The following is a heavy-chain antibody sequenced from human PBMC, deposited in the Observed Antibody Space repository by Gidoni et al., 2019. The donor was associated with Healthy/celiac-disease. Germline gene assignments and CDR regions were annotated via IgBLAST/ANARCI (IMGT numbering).Heavy chain of an antibody. J-gene: IGHJ6*02. D-gene: IGHD1-26*01. V-gene: IGHV4-61*02. CDR2: IYTSGST. CDR1: GCSISSGSYY. CDR3: ARDLGGVPDV. Sequence: QVQLQESGPGLVKPSQTLSLTCTVSGCSISSGSYYWSWIRQPAGKGLEWIGRIYTSGSTNYNPSLKSRVTISVDTSKNQFSLKLSSVTAADTAVYYCARDLGGVPDVWGQGTTVTVSS.